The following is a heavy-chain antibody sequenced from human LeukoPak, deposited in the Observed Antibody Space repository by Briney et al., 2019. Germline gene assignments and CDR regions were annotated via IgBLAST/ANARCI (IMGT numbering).Heavy chain of an antibody. V-gene: IGHV4-59*01. Sequence: SETLSLTCTVSGGSLSSYYWRWIRQPPGKGLEWIGYIYYSGSNNYNPSLKSRVTISVDTSKNQFSLKLSSVTAADSAVYYCARGAVAGTFDYWGQGTRVTVSS. D-gene: IGHD6-19*01. J-gene: IGHJ4*02. CDR2: IYYSGSN. CDR3: ARGAVAGTFDY. CDR1: GGSLSSYY.